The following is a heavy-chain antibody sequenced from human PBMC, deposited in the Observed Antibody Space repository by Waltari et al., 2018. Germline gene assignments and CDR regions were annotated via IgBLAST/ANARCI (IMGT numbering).Heavy chain of an antibody. J-gene: IGHJ4*02. CDR1: GFTVSSNY. CDR2: SYHRGGT. CDR3: AGWGSYRWSEFDY. D-gene: IGHD3-16*02. Sequence: VQLVETGGGLIQPGGSLRLSCAASGFTVSSNYMSWIRQPQGKGRGGIGSSYHRGGTSYNPSLKSRVTISVDTSKNQFSLKLSSVTAADTAVYYCAGWGSYRWSEFDYWGQGTLVTVSS. V-gene: IGHV4-38-2*01.